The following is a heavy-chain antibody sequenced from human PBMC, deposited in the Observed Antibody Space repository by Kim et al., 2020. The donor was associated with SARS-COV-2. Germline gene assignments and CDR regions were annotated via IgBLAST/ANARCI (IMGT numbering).Heavy chain of an antibody. CDR1: GGSISSYY. CDR2: IYYSGST. D-gene: IGHD6-19*01. Sequence: SETLSLTCTVSGGSISSYYWSWIRQPPGKGLEWIGYIYYSGSTNYNPSLKSRVTISVDTSKNQFSLKLSSVTAADTAVYYCARLYLPYSEGIAVPHFDYWGQGTLVTVSS. V-gene: IGHV4-59*01. CDR3: ARLYLPYSEGIAVPHFDY. J-gene: IGHJ4*02.